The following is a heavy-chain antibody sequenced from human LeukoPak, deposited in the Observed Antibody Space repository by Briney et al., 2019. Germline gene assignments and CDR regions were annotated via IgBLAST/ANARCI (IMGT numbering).Heavy chain of an antibody. D-gene: IGHD3-10*01. CDR1: GGSIGSYY. J-gene: IGHJ6*02. CDR2: IYTSGST. Sequence: SETLSLTCTVSGGSIGSYYWTWIRQPAGKGLEWIGRIYTSGSTYYNSSLRSRVTMSMDTSTIQFSLKLTSVTAADTAVYYCARAYYFGSGSYGMDVWGQGTTVTVSS. V-gene: IGHV4-4*07. CDR3: ARAYYFGSGSYGMDV.